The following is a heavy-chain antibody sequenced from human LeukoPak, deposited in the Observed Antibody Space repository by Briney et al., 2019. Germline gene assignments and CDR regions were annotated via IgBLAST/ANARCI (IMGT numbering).Heavy chain of an antibody. V-gene: IGHV4-4*07. CDR2: IYTSGST. J-gene: IGHJ4*02. CDR3: ARARYFDWLLDFDY. D-gene: IGHD3-9*01. CDR1: GGSISSYY. Sequence: TSETLSLTCTVSGGSISSYYWSWIRQPAGKGLEWIGRIYTSGSTNYNPSLESRVTMSVDTSKNQFSLKLSSVTAADTAVYYCARARYFDWLLDFDYWGQGTLVTVSS.